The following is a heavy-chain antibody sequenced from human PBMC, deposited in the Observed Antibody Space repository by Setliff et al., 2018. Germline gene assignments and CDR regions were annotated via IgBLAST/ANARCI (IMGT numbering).Heavy chain of an antibody. J-gene: IGHJ4*02. V-gene: IGHV1-18*01. D-gene: IGHD2-15*01. CDR1: GYTFTSYG. CDR3: ARDLVGYCSGGSCYDWDY. CDR2: ISAYNGNT. Sequence: GASVKVSCKASGYTFTSYGISWVRRAPGQGLEWMGWISAYNGNTNYAQKLQGRVTMTTDTSTSTAYMELRSLRSDDTAVYYCARDLVGYCSGGSCYDWDYWGQGTLVTV.